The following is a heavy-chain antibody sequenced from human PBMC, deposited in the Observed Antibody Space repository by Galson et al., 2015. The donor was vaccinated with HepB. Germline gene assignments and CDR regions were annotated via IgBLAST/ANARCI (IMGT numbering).Heavy chain of an antibody. D-gene: IGHD3-10*01. CDR3: ARGGTMVRGVPPYYYYGMDV. CDR1: GFTVSSNY. J-gene: IGHJ6*02. V-gene: IGHV3-53*01. Sequence: SLRLSCAASGFTVSSNYMSWVRQAPGKGLEWVSVIYSGGSTYYADSVKGRFTISRDNSKNTLYLQMNSLRAEDTAVYYCARGGTMVRGVPPYYYYGMDVWGQGTTVTVSS. CDR2: IYSGGST.